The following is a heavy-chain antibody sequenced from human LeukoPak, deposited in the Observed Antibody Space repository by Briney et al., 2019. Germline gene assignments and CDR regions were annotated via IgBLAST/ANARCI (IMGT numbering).Heavy chain of an antibody. CDR3: ARGQGYCSSTRCSPGYYMDV. D-gene: IGHD2-2*01. CDR2: ISSSGTYI. CDR1: GFTFSDYG. Sequence: GGSLRLSCAASGFTFSDYGMNWVLVAPGKGPEWVSRISSSGTYIDYRDSVKGRFTISRDNSRSALYLQVDSLRAEDTAVYYCARGQGYCSSTRCSPGYYMDVWGTGTTVTV. J-gene: IGHJ6*03. V-gene: IGHV3-21*06.